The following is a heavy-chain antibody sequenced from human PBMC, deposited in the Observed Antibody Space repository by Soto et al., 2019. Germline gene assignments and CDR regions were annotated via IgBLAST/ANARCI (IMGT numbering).Heavy chain of an antibody. V-gene: IGHV4-59*02. D-gene: IGHD1-1*01. J-gene: IGHJ4*01. Sequence: TRSVSGGTVGGHYGTRIRQSSGKGLEWIGCIFYSGTTSYNPSLKSRVAISVDGSKQLFSLRLTSVTAADTALYYCARISTYKSFDFWGPGSLVTVSS. CDR1: GGTVGGHY. CDR2: IFYSGTT. CDR3: ARISTYKSFDF.